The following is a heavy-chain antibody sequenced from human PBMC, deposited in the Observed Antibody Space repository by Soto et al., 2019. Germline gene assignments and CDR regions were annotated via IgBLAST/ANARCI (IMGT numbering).Heavy chain of an antibody. D-gene: IGHD6-13*01. Sequence: SVKVSCKASGGTFSSYAISWVRQAPGQGLEWMGGIIPIFGTANYAQKFQGRVTITADESTSTAYMELSSLRSEDTAVHYCARPMTIAAAGNYYYGMDVWGQGTTVTVSS. CDR3: ARPMTIAAAGNYYYGMDV. J-gene: IGHJ6*02. CDR1: GGTFSSYA. CDR2: IIPIFGTA. V-gene: IGHV1-69*13.